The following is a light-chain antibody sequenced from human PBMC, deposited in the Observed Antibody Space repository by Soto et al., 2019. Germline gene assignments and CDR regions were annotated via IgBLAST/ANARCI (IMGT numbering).Light chain of an antibody. J-gene: IGLJ1*01. CDR1: SSDVGGYNY. CDR3: SSYAGSNYV. V-gene: IGLV2-8*01. CDR2: EVS. Sequence: QSALTHPPSASWSPGHSVTISCTGTSSDVGGYNYVSWYQQHPGKAPKLMIYEVSKRPSGVPDRFSGSKSGNTASLTVSGLQAEHEADYYCSSYAGSNYVFGTGTKVTVL.